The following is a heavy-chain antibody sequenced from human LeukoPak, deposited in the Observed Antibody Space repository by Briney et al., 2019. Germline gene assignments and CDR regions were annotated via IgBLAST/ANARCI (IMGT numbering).Heavy chain of an antibody. J-gene: IGHJ5*02. V-gene: IGHV4-38-2*02. D-gene: IGHD6-13*01. Sequence: SETLSLTCTVSGYSISSGYYWGWIRQPPGKGLEWIGSIYHSGRTYYNPSLKSRVTISVDTSKNQFSLKLSSVTAADTAVYYCAKTGIAPSGLLSWGQGTLVTVSS. CDR1: GYSISSGYY. CDR2: IYHSGRT. CDR3: AKTGIAPSGLLS.